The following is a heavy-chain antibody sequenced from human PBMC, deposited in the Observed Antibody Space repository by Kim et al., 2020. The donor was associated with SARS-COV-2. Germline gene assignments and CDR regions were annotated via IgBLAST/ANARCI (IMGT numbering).Heavy chain of an antibody. CDR2: IWYDGSNK. J-gene: IGHJ4*02. CDR1: GFTFSSYG. D-gene: IGHD3-3*01. CDR3: ARGAVYDFWSGYYPRRFGSDY. Sequence: GGSLRLSCAASGFTFSSYGMHWVRQAPGKGLEWVAVIWYDGSNKYYADSVKGRFTISRDNSKNTLYLQMNSLRAEDTAVYYCARGAVYDFWSGYYPRRFGSDYWGQGTLVTVSS. V-gene: IGHV3-33*08.